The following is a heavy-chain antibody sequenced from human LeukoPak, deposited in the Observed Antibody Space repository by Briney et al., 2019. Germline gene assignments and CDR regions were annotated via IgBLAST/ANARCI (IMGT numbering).Heavy chain of an antibody. J-gene: IGHJ6*03. CDR2: ISGSGGTT. CDR3: ARDASYCSGGSCYWWIQLHYYYYMDV. V-gene: IGHV3-23*01. D-gene: IGHD2-15*01. Sequence: GGSLRLSCAASGFTFSSYWMSWVRQAPGKGPEWVSGISGSGGTTYYADSVKGRFTISRDNSKNTLYLQMNSLRAEDTAVYYCARDASYCSGGSCYWWIQLHYYYYMDVWGKGTTVTVSS. CDR1: GFTFSSYW.